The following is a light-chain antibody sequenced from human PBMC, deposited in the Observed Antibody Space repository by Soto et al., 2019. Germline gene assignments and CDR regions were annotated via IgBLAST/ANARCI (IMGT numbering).Light chain of an antibody. Sequence: EIVLTQSPGTLSLSPGERATLSCRASQSVSSSYLAWYQQKPGQAPRLLVYGASSRDTGIPDRFSGSGAGTDFTLTISRLEPEDVAVYYCQQYGSSLYTFGQGTKLEIK. CDR2: GAS. V-gene: IGKV3-20*01. CDR3: QQYGSSLYT. CDR1: QSVSSSY. J-gene: IGKJ2*01.